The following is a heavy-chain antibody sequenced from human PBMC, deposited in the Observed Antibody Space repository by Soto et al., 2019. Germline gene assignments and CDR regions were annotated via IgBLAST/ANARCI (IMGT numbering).Heavy chain of an antibody. Sequence: GESLKISCQGSGYKFTSYWIGWVRQMPGKGLKWMGIIYPGGSDTRYSPSLQGLVTISADKSISTAYLQWSSLKASDTAMYYCARTMDGGYLFGAFDIWGQGTMVTVSS. CDR1: GYKFTSYW. J-gene: IGHJ3*02. CDR3: ARTMDGGYLFGAFDI. D-gene: IGHD3-22*01. CDR2: IYPGGSDT. V-gene: IGHV5-51*01.